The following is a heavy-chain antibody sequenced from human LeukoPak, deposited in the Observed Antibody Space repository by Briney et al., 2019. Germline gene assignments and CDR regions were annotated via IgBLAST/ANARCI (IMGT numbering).Heavy chain of an antibody. CDR3: ASPYSSGWYVWGY. CDR2: IDHSGST. J-gene: IGHJ4*02. Sequence: SETLSLTCAVYGGTFGGFYWNWIRQPPGKGLEGSGEIDHSGSTNDNPSLKSRVTISVDTSKNQFSLKLSSVTAADAAVYYCASPYSSGWYVWGYWGQGTLVTVSS. V-gene: IGHV4-34*01. CDR1: GGTFGGFY. D-gene: IGHD6-19*01.